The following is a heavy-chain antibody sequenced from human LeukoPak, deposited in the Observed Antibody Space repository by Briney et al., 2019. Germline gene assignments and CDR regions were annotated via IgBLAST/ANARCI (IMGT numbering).Heavy chain of an antibody. V-gene: IGHV3-48*01. CDR3: ARDADKYNWNGGGAFDI. CDR2: ISSSRSTI. Sequence: GGSLRLSCAASGFTFSSYSMNWVRQAPGKGLEWISYISSSRSTIYYADFVKGRFTISRDNGKNSLYLQMNSLRAEDTAVYYCARDADKYNWNGGGAFDIWGQGTMVTVSS. J-gene: IGHJ3*02. CDR1: GFTFSSYS. D-gene: IGHD1-20*01.